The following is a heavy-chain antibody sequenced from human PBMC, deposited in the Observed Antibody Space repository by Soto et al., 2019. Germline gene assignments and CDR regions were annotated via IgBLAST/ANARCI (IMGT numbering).Heavy chain of an antibody. J-gene: IGHJ5*01. V-gene: IGHV6-1*01. Sequence: QVQLQQSGPGLVKPSQTLSLTCDISGDSVSTNSATWNWIRQSPSGGLELLGRTYYRSKWFHDYAVSVTNRLTISPNTSNNQASRQRNSVTPDDPAVYYCVRLIGNSSVDSWGQGTLVILS. CDR3: VRLIGNSSVDS. CDR1: GDSVSTNSAT. CDR2: TYYRSKWFH. D-gene: IGHD6-6*01.